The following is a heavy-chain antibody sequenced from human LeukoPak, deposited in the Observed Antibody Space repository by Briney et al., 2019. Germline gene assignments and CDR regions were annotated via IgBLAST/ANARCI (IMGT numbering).Heavy chain of an antibody. V-gene: IGHV3-21*01. D-gene: IGHD3-16*01. J-gene: IGHJ4*02. CDR2: ISSSSSYI. CDR1: GFTFSSYS. CDR3: ARDLGGGGIFDY. Sequence: GSLRLSCAASGFTFSSYSMNWVRQAPGKGLEWVSSISSSSSYIYYADSVKGRFTISRDNAKNSLYLQMNSLRAKDTAVYYCARDLGGGGIFDYWGQGTLVTVSS.